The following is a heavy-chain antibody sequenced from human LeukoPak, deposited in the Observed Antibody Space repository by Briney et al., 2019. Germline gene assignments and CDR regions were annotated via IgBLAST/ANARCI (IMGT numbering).Heavy chain of an antibody. D-gene: IGHD5-12*01. CDR2: ITFDGYSA. Sequence: GGSLRLSCAASRFRFSTYGMHWVRQAPGKGLEWVGFITFDGYSAYYADSLRGRITISRDNSINTLYLQVNSLRAEDTAGYYCVRGGAGATASDVFDIWGQGTMVTVSS. CDR1: RFRFSTYG. CDR3: VRGGAGATASDVFDI. J-gene: IGHJ3*02. V-gene: IGHV3-30*19.